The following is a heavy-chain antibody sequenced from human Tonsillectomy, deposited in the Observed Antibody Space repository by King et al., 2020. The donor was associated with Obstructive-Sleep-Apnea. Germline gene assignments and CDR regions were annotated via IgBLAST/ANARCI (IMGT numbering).Heavy chain of an antibody. V-gene: IGHV3-48*04. J-gene: IGHJ4*02. CDR1: GFTFSSYN. CDR2: VSNTGTI. Sequence: VQLVESGGGLVQPGGSLRLSCAASGFTFSSYNMNWVRQAPGKGLEWVSFVSNTGTIYYADSVKGRFTISRDNAKNSLYLQMNSLRAEDTAVYYCARDPDYYDSSGYYPHFDYWGQRTLVTVSP. D-gene: IGHD3-22*01. CDR3: ARDPDYYDSSGYYPHFDY.